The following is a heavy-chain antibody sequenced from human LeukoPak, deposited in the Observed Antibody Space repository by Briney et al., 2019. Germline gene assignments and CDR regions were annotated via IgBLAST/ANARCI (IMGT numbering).Heavy chain of an antibody. CDR2: IYPGDSDPRYT. D-gene: IGHD2-2*02. J-gene: IGHJ4*02. V-gene: IGHV5-51*01. CDR1: GYSFNTYW. CDR3: ARGAYTDY. Sequence: GESLKISCKASGYSFNTYWIGWVRQMPGKRLEWMGIIYPGDSDPRYTKYSPSFQGQVTISADKSISTAYLQWSSLKASDTAIYYCARGAYTDYWGRGTLVTVSS.